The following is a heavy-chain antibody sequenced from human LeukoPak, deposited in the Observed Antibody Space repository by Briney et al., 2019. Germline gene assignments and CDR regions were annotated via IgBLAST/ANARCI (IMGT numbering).Heavy chain of an antibody. CDR3: ARDVVAAAGTWDY. Sequence: SETLSLTCTVSDFSLSSGYYWGWIRQPPGKGLEWIASIYYSGNTYCSPSLKSRVTMSVDTSKNQFSLKLSSVTAADTAVYYCARDVVAAAGTWDYWGQGTLVTVSS. CDR1: DFSLSSGYY. J-gene: IGHJ4*02. D-gene: IGHD6-13*01. V-gene: IGHV4-38-2*02. CDR2: IYYSGNT.